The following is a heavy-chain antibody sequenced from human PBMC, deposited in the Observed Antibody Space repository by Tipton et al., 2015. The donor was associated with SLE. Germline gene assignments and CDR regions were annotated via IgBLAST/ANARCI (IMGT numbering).Heavy chain of an antibody. CDR1: GDSITSGGYS. Sequence: TLSLTCLVSGDSITSGGYSWSWIRQNPGMGLEWIGCISYSGGTFYNPSLKSRLTISVDTSKNQFSLKLSSVTAADTAVYYCARTKSSGAVGWYFDLWGRGTLVTVSS. CDR3: ARTKSSGAVGWYFDL. J-gene: IGHJ2*01. V-gene: IGHV4-31*03. CDR2: ISYSGGT. D-gene: IGHD2-15*01.